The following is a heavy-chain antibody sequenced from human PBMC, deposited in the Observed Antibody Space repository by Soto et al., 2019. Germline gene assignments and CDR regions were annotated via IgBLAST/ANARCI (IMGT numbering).Heavy chain of an antibody. Sequence: SETLSLTCTVSGGSDTTYYWSWIRQPPGKGMEWIGYSYHSGSTNYNPSLNSRVTMSVDTFRNQFSLTLSSVTAADTAVYYCARHGERTIRSLNWFDPWGQGTLVTVS. J-gene: IGHJ5*02. CDR2: SYHSGST. CDR1: GGSDTTYY. CDR3: ARHGERTIRSLNWFDP. V-gene: IGHV4-59*02. D-gene: IGHD4-17*01.